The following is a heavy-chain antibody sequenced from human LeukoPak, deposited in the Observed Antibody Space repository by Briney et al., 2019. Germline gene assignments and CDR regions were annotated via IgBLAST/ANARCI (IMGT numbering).Heavy chain of an antibody. D-gene: IGHD3-10*01. CDR3: ARDGAWFGELFSWFDP. Sequence: ASVKVSCKASGYTFTGYYMHWVRQAPGQGLEWMGWINPNSGGTNYAQKFQGRVTMTKDTSISTAYMELSRLRSDDTAVYYCARDGAWFGELFSWFDPWGQGTLVTVSS. CDR2: INPNSGGT. CDR1: GYTFTGYY. V-gene: IGHV1-2*02. J-gene: IGHJ5*02.